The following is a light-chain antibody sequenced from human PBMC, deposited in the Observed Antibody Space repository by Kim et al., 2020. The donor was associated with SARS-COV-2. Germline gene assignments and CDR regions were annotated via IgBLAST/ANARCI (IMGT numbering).Light chain of an antibody. V-gene: IGKV1-16*01. CDR2: EAS. Sequence: ASVGDSVTIPCRASQGINTHVAWFQQKPGKAPKALIYEASSLHSGVPSRFSGSASGTYFTLIITSLQPEDFATYYCQQYSLYPLTFGGGTKVDIK. CDR3: QQYSLYPLT. CDR1: QGINTH. J-gene: IGKJ4*01.